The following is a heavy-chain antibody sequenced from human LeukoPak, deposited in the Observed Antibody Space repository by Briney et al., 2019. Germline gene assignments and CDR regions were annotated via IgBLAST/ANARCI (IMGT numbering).Heavy chain of an antibody. CDR1: GGTFSSYA. J-gene: IGHJ4*02. Sequence: VASVKVSCKASGGTFSSYAISWVRQAPGQGLEWMGWISAYNGNTNYAQKLQGRVTMTTDTSTSTAYMELRSLRSDDAALYYCARGSGYSYNEYYFDNWGQGTLVTVSS. CDR2: ISAYNGNT. D-gene: IGHD5-18*01. CDR3: ARGSGYSYNEYYFDN. V-gene: IGHV1-18*01.